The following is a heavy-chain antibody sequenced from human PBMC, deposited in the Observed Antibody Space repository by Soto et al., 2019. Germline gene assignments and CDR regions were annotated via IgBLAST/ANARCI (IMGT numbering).Heavy chain of an antibody. D-gene: IGHD2-15*01. Sequence: QITLKESGPTLVKPTQTLTLTCTFSGFSLSTSGVGVGWIRQPPGKALEWLALIYWDDDKRYSPSLTSRLTITKDTSKNPVVLTRTNMDPVDTATYYCAHVLVVVANYGMDVWGQGTTVTVSS. CDR1: GFSLSTSGVG. J-gene: IGHJ6*02. CDR3: AHVLVVVANYGMDV. CDR2: IYWDDDK. V-gene: IGHV2-5*02.